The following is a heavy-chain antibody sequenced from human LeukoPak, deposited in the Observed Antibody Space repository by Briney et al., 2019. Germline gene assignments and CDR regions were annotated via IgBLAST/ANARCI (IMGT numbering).Heavy chain of an antibody. CDR2: ISSSSSYI. D-gene: IGHD5-12*01. CDR1: GFTFSSYS. V-gene: IGHV3-21*01. CDR3: AMIRGYSGYDSP. Sequence: PGGSLRLTCAASGFTFSSYSMNWVRQAPGKGLEWVSSISSSSSYIYYADSVKGRFTISRDNAKNSLYLQMNSLRAEDTAVYYCAMIRGYSGYDSPWGQGTLVTVSS. J-gene: IGHJ5*02.